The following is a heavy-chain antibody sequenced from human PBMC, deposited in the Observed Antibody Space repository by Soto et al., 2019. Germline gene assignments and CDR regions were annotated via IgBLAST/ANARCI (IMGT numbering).Heavy chain of an antibody. CDR2: ISSSSSTI. Sequence: EVQLVESGGGLVQPGGSLRLSCAASGFTFSSYSMNWVRQAPGKGLEWVSYISSSSSTIYYADSVKGRFTISRDSAKNSLYLQMNSLRDEDTAVYYCARDLGVVVRRDWFDPWGQGTLVTVSS. CDR1: GFTFSSYS. CDR3: ARDLGVVVRRDWFDP. V-gene: IGHV3-48*02. J-gene: IGHJ5*02. D-gene: IGHD3-3*01.